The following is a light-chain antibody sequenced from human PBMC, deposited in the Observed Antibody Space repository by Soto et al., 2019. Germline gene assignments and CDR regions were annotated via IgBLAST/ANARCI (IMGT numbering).Light chain of an antibody. CDR3: SSYTSSSTLV. Sequence: QSVLTQPASVSGSPGQSIAISCTGTSRDVGGYNYVSWYQQHPGKAPKLVIYDVSSRPSGVSNRFSGSKSGNTASLTISGLQAEDEADYYCSSYTSSSTLVFGGGTKLTVL. CDR1: SRDVGGYNY. V-gene: IGLV2-14*01. J-gene: IGLJ2*01. CDR2: DVS.